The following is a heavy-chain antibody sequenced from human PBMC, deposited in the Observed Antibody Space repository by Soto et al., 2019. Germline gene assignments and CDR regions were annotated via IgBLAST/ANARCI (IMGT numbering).Heavy chain of an antibody. D-gene: IGHD6-13*01. V-gene: IGHV3-30-3*01. J-gene: IGHJ4*02. CDR2: ISYAGSNK. CDR1: GFTFSSYA. Sequence: QVQLVESGGGVVQPGRSLRLSCAASGFTFSSYAMHWVRQAPGKGLEWVAVISYAGSNKYYADSVKGRFTISRDNSKSTLYLQMNSLRAEDTAVYYCARDWEGGSSWYFDYWGQGTLVTVSS. CDR3: ARDWEGGSSWYFDY.